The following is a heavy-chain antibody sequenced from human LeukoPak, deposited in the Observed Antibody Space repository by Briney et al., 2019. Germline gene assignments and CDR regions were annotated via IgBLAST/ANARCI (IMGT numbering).Heavy chain of an antibody. CDR2: IYPDDSDT. D-gene: IGHD2-2*01. CDR3: ARRYCSSTSCYLGYWFDP. Sequence: GESLKISCKGSGYSFTTYWIGWVRQMPGKGLEWMGIIYPDDSDTRYSPSFQGQVTISADKSISTAYLQWSSLKASDTAMYYCARRYCSSTSCYLGYWFDPWGQGTLVTVSS. V-gene: IGHV5-51*01. CDR1: GYSFTTYW. J-gene: IGHJ5*02.